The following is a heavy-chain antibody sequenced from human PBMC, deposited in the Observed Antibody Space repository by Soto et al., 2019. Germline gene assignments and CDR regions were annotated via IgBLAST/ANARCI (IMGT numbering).Heavy chain of an antibody. D-gene: IGHD6-6*01. CDR3: ARVLSSSSGYYYGMDV. CDR2: MNPNSGNT. CDR1: GYTFTSYD. V-gene: IGHV1-8*01. J-gene: IGHJ6*02. Sequence: GXSVKVSCKASGYTFTSYDINWVRQATGQGLEWMGWMNPNSGNTGYAQKFQGRVTMTRNTSISTAYMELSSLRSEDTAVYYCARVLSSSSGYYYGMDVSGQGTTVTVSS.